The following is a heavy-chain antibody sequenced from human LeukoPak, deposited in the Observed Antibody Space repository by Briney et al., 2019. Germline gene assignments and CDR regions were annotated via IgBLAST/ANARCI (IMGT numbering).Heavy chain of an antibody. Sequence: GGSLRLACAASVFTFRSYGMNWVRQAPGKWPEWVSYISSRSTTMYYADSVRGRFTISRDNAKNSLYLEMNSLRPEDTAVYYCAKDPHPSGYGDFYYMDVWGKGPRSPSP. CDR1: VFTFRSYG. CDR2: ISSRSTTM. CDR3: AKDPHPSGYGDFYYMDV. V-gene: IGHV3-48*01. J-gene: IGHJ6*03. D-gene: IGHD3-22*01.